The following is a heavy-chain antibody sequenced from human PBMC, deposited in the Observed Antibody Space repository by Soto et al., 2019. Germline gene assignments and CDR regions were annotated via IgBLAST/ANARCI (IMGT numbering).Heavy chain of an antibody. CDR1: GGSISSSSYC. J-gene: IGHJ4*02. D-gene: IGHD1-20*01. CDR3: ARHGFNSMAAIEY. V-gene: IGHV4-39*01. Sequence: SETLSLTCTVSGGSISSSSYCWGWIRQPPGKGLEWIGSIYYSGSTYYNPSLKSRVTISVDTSKNQFSLKLSSVTAADTAVYYCARHGFNSMAAIEYWGQGTLVTVSS. CDR2: IYYSGST.